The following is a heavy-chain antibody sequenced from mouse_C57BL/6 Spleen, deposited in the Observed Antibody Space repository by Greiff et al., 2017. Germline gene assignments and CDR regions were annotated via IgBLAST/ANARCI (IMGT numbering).Heavy chain of an antibody. D-gene: IGHD1-1*01. Sequence: VQLQQSGTVLARPGASVKMSCKTSGYTFTSYWMHWVKQRPGQGLEWIGSIYPGDSDTSYNQKFKGKAILTAVTSASTAYMELSSLANEDSAVSSCTRSGGSSHDYWGPGTTLTVAS. CDR1: GYTFTSYW. J-gene: IGHJ2*01. V-gene: IGHV1-5*01. CDR2: IYPGDSDT. CDR3: TRSGGSSHDY.